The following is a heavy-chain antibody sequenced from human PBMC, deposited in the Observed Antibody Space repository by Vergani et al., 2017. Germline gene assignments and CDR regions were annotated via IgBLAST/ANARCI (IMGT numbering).Heavy chain of an antibody. J-gene: IGHJ6*03. CDR1: GYTFTGYY. D-gene: IGHD1-26*01. CDR2: INPNSGGT. V-gene: IGHV1-2*02. Sequence: VQLVQSGAEVKQPGASVKVSCTASGYTFTGYYMHWVRQAPGQGLEWMGWINPNSGGTNYAQTFQGRVTMARDTSISTAYMEVSRLRSDDTAVYYCARGSGGSSLGYYYMDVWGKGTTVTVSS. CDR3: ARGSGGSSLGYYYMDV.